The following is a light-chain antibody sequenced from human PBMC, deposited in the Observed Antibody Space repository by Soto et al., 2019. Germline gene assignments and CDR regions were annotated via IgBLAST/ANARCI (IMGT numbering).Light chain of an antibody. CDR2: DAS. Sequence: EIVLTQSPATLSLSPGERATLSCRASQGVGNYLAWFQQKPGQAPRLLIYDASNRATGIPARFSGSGSGTDFTLTISSLEPEDFAVYYCQQRSKWPPFTFGPGTKVDSK. J-gene: IGKJ3*01. CDR1: QGVGNY. CDR3: QQRSKWPPFT. V-gene: IGKV3-11*01.